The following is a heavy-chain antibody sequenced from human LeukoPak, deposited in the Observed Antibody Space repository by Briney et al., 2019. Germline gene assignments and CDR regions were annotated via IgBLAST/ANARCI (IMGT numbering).Heavy chain of an antibody. J-gene: IGHJ6*03. D-gene: IGHD4-17*01. Sequence: GGSLRLSCAASGFTFSSYWMPWVRQAPGKGLVWVSRINSDGSSTSYADSVKGRFTISRDNAKNTLYLQMNSLRAEDTAVYYCARSTVTTPLDYYYYMDVWGKGTTVTVSS. V-gene: IGHV3-74*01. CDR2: INSDGSST. CDR3: ARSTVTTPLDYYYYMDV. CDR1: GFTFSSYW.